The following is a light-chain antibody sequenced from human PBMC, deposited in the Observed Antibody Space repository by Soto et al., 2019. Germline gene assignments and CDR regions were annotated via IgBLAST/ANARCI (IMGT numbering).Light chain of an antibody. Sequence: EIIMTQSPATLSVSPGERATLSCRASQSVSNNLAWYQQKPGQAPRLLIYYASTRATGIPARFSGSGSGTEFTLTISSLQSEDFALYYCQQYNDWPPIIFGQGTRLEVK. CDR2: YAS. CDR1: QSVSNN. J-gene: IGKJ5*01. V-gene: IGKV3-15*01. CDR3: QQYNDWPPII.